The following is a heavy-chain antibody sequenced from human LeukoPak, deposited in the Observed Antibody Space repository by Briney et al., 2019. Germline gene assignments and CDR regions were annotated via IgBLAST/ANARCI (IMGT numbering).Heavy chain of an antibody. CDR2: IYYSGST. D-gene: IGHD6-19*01. J-gene: IGHJ3*02. CDR1: GGSISSGDYY. Sequence: SETLSLTCTVSGGSISSGDYYWSWIRQPPGKGLERIGYIYYSGSTYYNPSLKSRVTISVDTSKNQFSLKLSSVTAADTAVYYCARSVPPDYSGGYPTLYDAFDIWGQGTMVTVSS. CDR3: ARSVPPDYSGGYPTLYDAFDI. V-gene: IGHV4-30-4*01.